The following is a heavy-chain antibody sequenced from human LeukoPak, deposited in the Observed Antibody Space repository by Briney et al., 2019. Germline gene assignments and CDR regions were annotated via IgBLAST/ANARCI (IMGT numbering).Heavy chain of an antibody. CDR3: ARENDMATISWFDT. CDR1: GFTFSSYT. Sequence: GGSLRLSCAASGFTFSSYTMNWVRQPPGKGLEWVSNIGTSSTTIYYADSVKGRFTISRDNAKNSLYLQMNSLRADDTAVYYCARENDMATISWFDTWGQGTLVTVSS. V-gene: IGHV3-48*01. J-gene: IGHJ5*02. CDR2: IGTSSTTI. D-gene: IGHD5-24*01.